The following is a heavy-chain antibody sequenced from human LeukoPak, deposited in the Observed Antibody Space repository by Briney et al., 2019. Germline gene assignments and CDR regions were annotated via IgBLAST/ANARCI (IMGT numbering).Heavy chain of an antibody. CDR1: GFTFSSYS. J-gene: IGHJ4*02. CDR2: ISSSSSYI. V-gene: IGHV3-21*04. D-gene: IGHD6-13*01. Sequence: GGSLRLSCAASGFTFSSYSMNWVRQAPGKGLEWVSSISSSSSYIYYADSVKGRFTISRDNAKNSLYLQMNSLRSDDTAVYYCARVIGYSSSWYDYWGQGTLVTVSS. CDR3: ARVIGYSSSWYDY.